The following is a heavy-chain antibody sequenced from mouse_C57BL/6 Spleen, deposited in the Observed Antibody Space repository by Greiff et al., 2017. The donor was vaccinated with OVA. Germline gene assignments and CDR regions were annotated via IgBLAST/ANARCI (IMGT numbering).Heavy chain of an antibody. CDR1: GFTFSNYW. D-gene: IGHD3-2*01. CDR3: SRQPHFDY. CDR2: IRLKSDNYAT. J-gene: IGHJ2*01. V-gene: IGHV6-3*01. Sequence: EVKLMESGGGLVQPGGSMKLSCVASGFTFSNYWMNCVRQSPEKGLEWVAQIRLKSDNYATHYAEAVKGRFTSSRDDSKSSVYLQMNNLRAEDTGMYYGSRQPHFDYWGQGTTLTVSS.